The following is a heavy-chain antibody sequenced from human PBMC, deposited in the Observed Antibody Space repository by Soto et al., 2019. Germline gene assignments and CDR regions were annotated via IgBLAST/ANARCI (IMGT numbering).Heavy chain of an antibody. J-gene: IGHJ1*01. CDR3: AKDVAAYCGGDCPLPN. V-gene: IGHV3-30*18. CDR2: ISYDGSNK. CDR1: GFTFSSYG. D-gene: IGHD2-21*02. Sequence: PGWSLRLSCAASGFTFSSYGMHWVRQAPGKGLEWVAVISYDGSNKYYADSVKGRFTISRDNSKNTLYLQMNSLRAEDTAVYYCAKDVAAYCGGDCPLPNWGQGTLVTVSS.